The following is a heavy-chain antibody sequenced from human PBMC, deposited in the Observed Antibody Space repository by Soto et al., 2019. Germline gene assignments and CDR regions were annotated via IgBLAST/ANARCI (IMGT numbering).Heavy chain of an antibody. J-gene: IGHJ6*02. V-gene: IGHV4-34*01. Sequence: QVQLQQWGAGLLKPSETLSLTCAVYGGSFSGYYWSWIRQPPGKGLEWIGEINHSGSTNYTPSLKRLVPISVDTSNNQFSLKLSSGAAADTAVYYCARGRCSGGSCYRYYYYYYGMDVWGQGTTVTVSS. CDR1: GGSFSGYY. CDR3: ARGRCSGGSCYRYYYYYYGMDV. D-gene: IGHD2-15*01. CDR2: INHSGST.